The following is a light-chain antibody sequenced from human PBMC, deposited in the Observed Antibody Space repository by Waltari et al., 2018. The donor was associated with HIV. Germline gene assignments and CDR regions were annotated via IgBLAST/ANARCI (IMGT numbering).Light chain of an antibody. CDR1: NSNIESNY. CDR3: ASWDDSLNAFV. CDR2: RNS. V-gene: IGLV1-47*01. J-gene: IGLJ1*01. Sequence: SVLTQPPSASATPGQRITISCSGGNSNIESNYVYWYQQLPGTAPKVFIYRNSQRPSGVPGRFSGSKSGTSASLIISGLRSGDEADYYCASWDDSLNAFVFGTGTKVTVL.